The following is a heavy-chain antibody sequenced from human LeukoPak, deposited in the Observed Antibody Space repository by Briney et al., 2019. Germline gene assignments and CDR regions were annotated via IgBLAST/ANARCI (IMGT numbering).Heavy chain of an antibody. V-gene: IGHV3-21*04. CDR3: ARTDSGGYDLAHAFDI. J-gene: IGHJ3*02. CDR1: AFTFSSYS. Sequence: GGSLRLSCAASAFTFSSYSMNWVRQAPGKGLEWVSSISSSGSYIYYADSVKGRFTISRDNAKNSLYLQMNSLRAEDTALYYCARTDSGGYDLAHAFDIWGQGTMVTVSS. D-gene: IGHD5-12*01. CDR2: ISSSGSYI.